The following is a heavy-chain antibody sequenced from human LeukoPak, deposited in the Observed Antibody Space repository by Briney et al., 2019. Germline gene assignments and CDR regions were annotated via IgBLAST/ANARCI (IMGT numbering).Heavy chain of an antibody. Sequence: GGSLRLSCAASGFALSNHVVHWVRQAPGQGLEWVAVISSDGNNKYYADSVQGRFTIARDHSKNTLYLQMNSLRAEDTAVYYCARDRPGITVAGALDYWGQGTLVTVSS. J-gene: IGHJ4*02. V-gene: IGHV3-30*04. D-gene: IGHD6-19*01. CDR1: GFALSNHV. CDR3: ARDRPGITVAGALDY. CDR2: ISSDGNNK.